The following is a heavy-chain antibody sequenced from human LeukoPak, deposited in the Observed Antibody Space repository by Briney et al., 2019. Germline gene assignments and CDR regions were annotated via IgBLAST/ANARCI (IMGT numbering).Heavy chain of an antibody. Sequence: SETLSLTCTVSGGSISSYYWTWIRQPPGKGLEWIGYIYYSGSTYYSGSTNYNPSLKSRVTISVDTSKNQFSLKLSSVTAADTAVYYCARVSDYGDYHFDYSGQGTLVTVSS. V-gene: IGHV4-59*01. D-gene: IGHD4-17*01. CDR1: GGSISSYY. CDR2: IYYSGSTYYSGST. J-gene: IGHJ4*02. CDR3: ARVSDYGDYHFDY.